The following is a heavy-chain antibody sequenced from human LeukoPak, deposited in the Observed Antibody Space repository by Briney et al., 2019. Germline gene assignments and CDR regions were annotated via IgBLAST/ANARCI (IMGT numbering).Heavy chain of an antibody. CDR2: IYYSGST. CDR1: GGSISSGDYY. J-gene: IGHJ4*02. D-gene: IGHD3-9*01. V-gene: IGHV4-30-4*01. CDR3: ARESDILTGYYHIDY. Sequence: PSETLSLTCTVSGGSISSGDYYWSWIRQPPGKGLEWIGYIYYSGSTYYNPSLKSLVTISVDTSKNQFSLKLSSVTAADTAVYYCARESDILTGYYHIDYWGQGTLVTVSS.